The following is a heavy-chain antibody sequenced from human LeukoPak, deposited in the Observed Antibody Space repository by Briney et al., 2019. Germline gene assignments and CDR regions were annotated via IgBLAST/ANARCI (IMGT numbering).Heavy chain of an antibody. V-gene: IGHV3-66*01. D-gene: IGHD4-17*01. J-gene: IGHJ4*02. CDR1: GFTFSTYV. CDR3: ARVDYGDYGFDY. Sequence: PGRSLRLSCAASGFTFSTYVMHWVRQAPGKGLEWVSVIYSGGSTYYADSVKGRFTISRDNSKNTLYLQMNSLRAEDTAVYYCARVDYGDYGFDYWGQGTLVTVSS. CDR2: IYSGGST.